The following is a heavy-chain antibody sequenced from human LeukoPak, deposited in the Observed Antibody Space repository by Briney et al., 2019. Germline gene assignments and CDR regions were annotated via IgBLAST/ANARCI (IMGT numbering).Heavy chain of an antibody. CDR2: INPNSGGT. CDR1: GYSFTGYY. Sequence: ASVKVSCKASGYSFTGYYMHWVRHAPGQGLEWMGWINPNSGGTNYAQKFQGRVTMTRDTSISKASMDLSRLRSNDTAVYYCARAPKNDAYDIWGRGTMVTVSS. V-gene: IGHV1-2*02. CDR3: ARAPKNDAYDI. J-gene: IGHJ3*02.